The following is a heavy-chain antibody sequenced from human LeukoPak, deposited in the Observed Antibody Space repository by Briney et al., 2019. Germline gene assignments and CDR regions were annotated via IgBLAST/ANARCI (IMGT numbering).Heavy chain of an antibody. J-gene: IGHJ4*02. CDR3: ATSIAARPDDY. Sequence: GGSLRLSCAASGFTFSSYAMSWVRQAPGKGLEWVSAISGSGDSTYYADSVKGRFTTSRDNSKNTLYLQMNSLRAEDTAVYYCATSIAARPDDYWGQGTLVTVSS. V-gene: IGHV3-23*01. CDR1: GFTFSSYA. D-gene: IGHD6-6*01. CDR2: ISGSGDST.